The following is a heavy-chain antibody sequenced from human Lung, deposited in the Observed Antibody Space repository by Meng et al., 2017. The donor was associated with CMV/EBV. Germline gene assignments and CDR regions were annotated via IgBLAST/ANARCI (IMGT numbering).Heavy chain of an antibody. CDR3: ATYDLFTSPDY. J-gene: IGHJ4*02. V-gene: IGHV3-23*01. D-gene: IGHD3-9*01. Sequence: WGSLRLXCAASGYTFSNYAMSWVRQTPGVGLEWISLIGGNGRNTDYAASLKGRFTISIDKSKSTLYLQMNSLRAADTAIYYCATYDLFTSPDYWGQGTLVTVSS. CDR2: IGGNGRNT. CDR1: GYTFSNYA.